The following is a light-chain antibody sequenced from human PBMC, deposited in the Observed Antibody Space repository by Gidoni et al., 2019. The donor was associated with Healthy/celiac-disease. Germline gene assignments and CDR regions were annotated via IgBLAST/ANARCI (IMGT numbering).Light chain of an antibody. CDR1: QSISSY. V-gene: IGKV1-39*01. J-gene: IGKJ3*01. CDR2: AAS. CDR3: QQSDSTPFT. Sequence: IQMTQSPSSLSASVGDRVTITCRASQSISSYLNWYQQKPGKAPKLLIYAASSLQSGVPSRFSGSGSGTDFTLTISSLQPEDFATYYCQQSDSTPFTFGRGTKVDIK.